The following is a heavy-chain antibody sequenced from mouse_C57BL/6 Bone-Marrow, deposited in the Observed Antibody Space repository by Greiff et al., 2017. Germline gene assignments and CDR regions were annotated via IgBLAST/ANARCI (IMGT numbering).Heavy chain of an antibody. V-gene: IGHV5-6*01. CDR3: ASRWLLAY. D-gene: IGHD2-3*01. CDR1: GFTFSSYG. J-gene: IGHJ2*01. Sequence: EVHLVESGGDLVKPGGSLKLSCAASGFTFSSYGMSWVRQTPDKRLEWVATISSGGSYTYYPDSVKGRFTISRDKSKNTLYLQMSSLKSEDTAMYYCASRWLLAYWGQGTTLTVSS. CDR2: ISSGGSYT.